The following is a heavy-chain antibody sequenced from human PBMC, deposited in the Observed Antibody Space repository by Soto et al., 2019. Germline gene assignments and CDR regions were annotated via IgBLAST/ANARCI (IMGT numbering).Heavy chain of an antibody. J-gene: IGHJ4*02. V-gene: IGHV1-18*01. CDR3: ARSRPLDYDFWSGYSTPVYFDY. Sequence: ASVKVSCKASGYTFTSYGISWVRQAPGQGLEWMGWISAYNGNTNYAQKLQGRVTMTTDTSTSTAYMELRSLRSDDTAVYYCARSRPLDYDFWSGYSTPVYFDYWGQGTLVPVSS. D-gene: IGHD3-3*01. CDR2: ISAYNGNT. CDR1: GYTFTSYG.